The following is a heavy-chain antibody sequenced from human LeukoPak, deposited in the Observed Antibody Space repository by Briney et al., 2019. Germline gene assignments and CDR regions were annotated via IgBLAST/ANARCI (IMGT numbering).Heavy chain of an antibody. CDR1: EFIFSDYR. CDR2: IKQGGREE. J-gene: IGHJ5*01. D-gene: IGHD3-10*01. CDR3: ARDNGGWFDS. V-gene: IGHV3-7*03. Sequence: PGGSLRLSYVASEFIFSDYRMSWVRQAPGKGLEWVANIKQGGREEKYVGSVKGRFAISRDDAKSTLYLQMDSLSGDDTAVYYCARDNGGWFDSWGRGTLVTVSS.